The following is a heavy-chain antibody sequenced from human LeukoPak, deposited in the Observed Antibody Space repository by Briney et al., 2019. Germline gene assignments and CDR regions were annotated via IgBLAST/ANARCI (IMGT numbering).Heavy chain of an antibody. CDR1: GFTFSSYG. V-gene: IGHV3-30*02. CDR2: IRYDGSNK. D-gene: IGHD3-9*01. Sequence: PGGSLRLSCAASGFTFSSYGMHWVRQAPGKGLEWVAFIRYDGSNKYYADSVKGRFTISRDNSKNTLYLQMNSLRAEDTAVYYCAKGYDILTGYYFDYWGQGTLVTVSS. CDR3: AKGYDILTGYYFDY. J-gene: IGHJ4*02.